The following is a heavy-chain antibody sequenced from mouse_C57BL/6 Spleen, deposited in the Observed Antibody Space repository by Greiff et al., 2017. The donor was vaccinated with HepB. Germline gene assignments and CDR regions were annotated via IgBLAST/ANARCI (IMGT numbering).Heavy chain of an antibody. CDR3: ARERITGKDAMDY. V-gene: IGHV1-76*01. J-gene: IGHJ4*01. D-gene: IGHD4-1*01. CDR2: IYPGSGNT. CDR1: GYTFTDYY. Sequence: QVQLQQSGAELVRPGASVKLSCKASGYTFTDYYINWVKQRPGQGLEWIARIYPGSGNTYYNEKFKGKATLTAEKSSSTAYMQLSSLTSEDSAVYFCARERITGKDAMDYWGQGTSVTVSS.